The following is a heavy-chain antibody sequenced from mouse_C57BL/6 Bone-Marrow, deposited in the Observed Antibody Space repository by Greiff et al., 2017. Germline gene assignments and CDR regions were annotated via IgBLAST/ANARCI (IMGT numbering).Heavy chain of an antibody. J-gene: IGHJ3*01. CDR2: ISSGGSYT. CDR3: ARHPSGPRQLRLAWFAY. D-gene: IGHD3-2*02. Sequence: EVKFEESGGDLVKPGGSLKLSCAASGFTFSSYGMSWVRQTPDKRLEWVATISSGGSYTYYPDSVKGRFTISRDNAKNTLYLQMSSLKSEDTAMYYCARHPSGPRQLRLAWFAYWGQGTLVTVSA. CDR1: GFTFSSYG. V-gene: IGHV5-6*02.